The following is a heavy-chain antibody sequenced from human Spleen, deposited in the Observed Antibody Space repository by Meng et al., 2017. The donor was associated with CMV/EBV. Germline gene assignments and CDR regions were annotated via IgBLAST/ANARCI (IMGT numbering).Heavy chain of an antibody. D-gene: IGHD7-27*01. Sequence: CKASRGTFSSYTISWVRQAPGQGLEWMGRIIPILGIANYAQKFQGRVTITADKSTSTAYMELSSLRSEDTAVYYCARDPGDRWFDPWGQGTLVTVSS. CDR3: ARDPGDRWFDP. CDR1: RGTFSSYT. CDR2: IIPILGIA. V-gene: IGHV1-69*04. J-gene: IGHJ5*02.